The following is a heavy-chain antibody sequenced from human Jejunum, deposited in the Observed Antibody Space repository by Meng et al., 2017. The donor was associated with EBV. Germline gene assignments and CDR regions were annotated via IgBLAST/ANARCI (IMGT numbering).Heavy chain of an antibody. CDR3: ARYGSGYFPALWY. CDR2: IYHSGST. CDR1: GGSISSSNW. D-gene: IGHD3-3*01. J-gene: IGHJ4*02. Sequence: HVQLQELGTGLWKPSGTLSLTWDASGGSISSSNWWSWVRQPPGKGLEWIGEIYHSGSTNYNPSLKSRVTISVDKSKNRFSLKLSSVTAADTAVYYCARYGSGYFPALWYWGQGTLVTVSS. V-gene: IGHV4-4*02.